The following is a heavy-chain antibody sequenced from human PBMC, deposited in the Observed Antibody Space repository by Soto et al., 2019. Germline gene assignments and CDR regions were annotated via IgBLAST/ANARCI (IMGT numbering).Heavy chain of an antibody. J-gene: IGHJ6*02. D-gene: IGHD2-2*02. CDR1: GYTFTGYY. CDR2: INPNSGGT. V-gene: IGHV1-2*04. Sequence: QVQLVQSGAEVKKPGASVKVSCKASGYTFTGYYMYWVRQAPGQGLEWMGWINPNSGGTNYAQKFQGWVTMTRDTSISTAYMELSRLRSDDTAVYYCARDRGCSSTSCYMSPPYYYYYGMDVWGQGTTVTVSS. CDR3: ARDRGCSSTSCYMSPPYYYYYGMDV.